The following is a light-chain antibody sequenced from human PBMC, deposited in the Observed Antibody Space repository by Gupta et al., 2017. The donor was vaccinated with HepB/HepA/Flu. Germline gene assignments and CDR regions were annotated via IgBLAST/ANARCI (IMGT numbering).Light chain of an antibody. Sequence: QSALTQPRSVSGSTLQSVTMSCTGTSSDVGGYNYLSWYQHHPGKARKLMIYDVSKRPLGGPDRFSGSKSGNTASLTISGLQAEEEADYYCCSSAGRYTGAYVFGTGTKVTVL. CDR1: SSDVGGYNY. CDR3: CSSAGRYTGAYV. J-gene: IGLJ1*01. CDR2: DVS. V-gene: IGLV2-11*01.